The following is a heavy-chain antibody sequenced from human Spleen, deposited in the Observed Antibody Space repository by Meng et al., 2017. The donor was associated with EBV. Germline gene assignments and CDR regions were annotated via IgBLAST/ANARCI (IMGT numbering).Heavy chain of an antibody. CDR1: GVSISSGGYS. J-gene: IGHJ4*02. V-gene: IGHV4-30-2*01. CDR2: MHHSGST. D-gene: IGHD6-13*01. Sequence: QLQLQGSGSGLVKPSQNLSLTCAVSGVSISSGGYSWSWIRQPPGKGLEWIGYMHHSGSTYNNPSLKSRVTMSADTSKNQFSLKLSSVTAADTAVYYCARTNIAAAGIISVWGQGTLVTVSS. CDR3: ARTNIAAAGIISV.